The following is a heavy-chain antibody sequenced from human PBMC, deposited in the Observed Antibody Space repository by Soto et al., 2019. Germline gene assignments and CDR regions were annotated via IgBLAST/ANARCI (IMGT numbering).Heavy chain of an antibody. CDR2: IYPGDSDT. Sequence: PGESLKISCQASGYSFTKYWIAWVRQMPGKGLEWMGIIYPGDSDTTYSPSFQGQVTISVDKSISTAYLQWSSLKASDTAMYYCARRQPTPYFGMDVWGQGITVTVSS. J-gene: IGHJ6*02. CDR3: ARRQPTPYFGMDV. CDR1: GYSFTKYW. D-gene: IGHD6-13*01. V-gene: IGHV5-51*01.